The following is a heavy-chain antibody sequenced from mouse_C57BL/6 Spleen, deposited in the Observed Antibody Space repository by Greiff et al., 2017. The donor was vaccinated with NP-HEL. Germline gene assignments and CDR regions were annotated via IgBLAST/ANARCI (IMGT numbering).Heavy chain of an antibody. CDR2: SRNKANDYTT. D-gene: IGHD2-2*01. V-gene: IGHV7-1*01. J-gene: IGHJ4*01. Sequence: EVKVVESGGGLVQSGRSLRLSCATSGFTFSDFYMEWVRQAPGKGLEWIAASRNKANDYTTEYSASVKGRFIVSRDTSQSILYLQMNALRAEDTAIYYCARDAGGYDGNAMDYWGQGTSVTVSS. CDR1: GFTFSDFY. CDR3: ARDAGGYDGNAMDY.